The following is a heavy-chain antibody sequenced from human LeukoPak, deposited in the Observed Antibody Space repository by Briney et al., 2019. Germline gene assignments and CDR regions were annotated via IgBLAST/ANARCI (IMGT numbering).Heavy chain of an antibody. D-gene: IGHD3-10*01. CDR3: ARDSFTMVRGANNWFDP. V-gene: IGHV1-69*13. J-gene: IGHJ5*02. CDR2: IIPIFGTA. CDR1: GGTFSSYA. Sequence: SVKVSCKASGGTFSSYAISWVRQAPGQGLEWMGGIIPIFGTANYAQKFQGRVTITADESTSTAYMELSSLRSEDTAVYYCARDSFTMVRGANNWFDPWGRGTLVTVSS.